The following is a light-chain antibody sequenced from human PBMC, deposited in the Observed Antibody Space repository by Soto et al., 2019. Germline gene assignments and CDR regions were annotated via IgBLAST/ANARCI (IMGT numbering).Light chain of an antibody. Sequence: EIVLTQSPATLSLSPGERATLSCRASHSVDIYVDWYQQKPGQAPRLLIYDASKRATGIAARFSGSGSRTDFTLIISSLESEDLAVYYCQQRHNLITFGQGTRLET. CDR2: DAS. CDR1: HSVDIY. CDR3: QQRHNLIT. J-gene: IGKJ5*01. V-gene: IGKV3-11*01.